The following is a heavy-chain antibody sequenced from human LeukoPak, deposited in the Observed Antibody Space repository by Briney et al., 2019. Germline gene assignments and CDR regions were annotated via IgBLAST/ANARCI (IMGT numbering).Heavy chain of an antibody. CDR1: GGSISSGSYY. Sequence: PSETLSLTCTVSGGSISSGSYYWSWIRQPAGKGLEWIGRIYSSGSTNYNPSLKSRVTISVDTSKNQFSLKLSSVTAADTAVYYCARAVAAATVWYFDYWGQGTLVTVSS. J-gene: IGHJ4*02. CDR3: ARAVAAATVWYFDY. V-gene: IGHV4-61*02. D-gene: IGHD2-2*01. CDR2: IYSSGST.